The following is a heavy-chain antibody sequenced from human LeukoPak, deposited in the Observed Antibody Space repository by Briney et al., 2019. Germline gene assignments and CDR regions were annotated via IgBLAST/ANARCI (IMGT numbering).Heavy chain of an antibody. CDR2: ISSSSSTK. V-gene: IGHV3-48*01. CDR3: AKTGGWYSYYSYMDV. J-gene: IGHJ6*03. D-gene: IGHD6-19*01. CDR1: GFTFSSYS. Sequence: GGSLRLSCAASGFTFSSYSMNWVRQAPGKGLEWVSYISSSSSTKYYADSVKGRFTISRDNAKNSLYLQMNSLRAEDTAVYYCAKTGGWYSYYSYMDVWGKGTTVTVSS.